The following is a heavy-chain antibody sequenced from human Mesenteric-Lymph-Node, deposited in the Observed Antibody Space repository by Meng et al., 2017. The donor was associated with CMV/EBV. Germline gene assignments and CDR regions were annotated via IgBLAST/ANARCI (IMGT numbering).Heavy chain of an antibody. V-gene: IGHV3-20*04. J-gene: IGHJ6*02. CDR2: ISWNGGIT. D-gene: IGHD5-18*01. CDR1: GFTFDDYG. Sequence: GGSLRLSCAASGFTFDDYGMNWVRQAPGKGLEWVSGISWNGGITAYADSVKGRFTISRDNAKKFLYLQMNSLRAEDTAFYYCARRYSYGHYGMDVWGQGTLVTVSS. CDR3: ARRYSYGHYGMDV.